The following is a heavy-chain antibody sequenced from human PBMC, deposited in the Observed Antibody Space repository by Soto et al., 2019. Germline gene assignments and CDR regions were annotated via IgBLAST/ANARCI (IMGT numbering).Heavy chain of an antibody. CDR1: GGSISSGGYY. Sequence: SETLSLTCTVSGGSISSGGYYWSWIRQHPGKGLEWIGYIYYSGSTYYNPSLKSRVTISVDTSKNQFSLKLSSVTAADTAVYYCATAKTYYYYSCCYPRVPDDFYICGQGTAVPVS. CDR2: IYYSGST. CDR3: ATAKTYYYYSCCYPRVPDDFYI. J-gene: IGHJ6*02. D-gene: IGHD3-22*01. V-gene: IGHV4-31*03.